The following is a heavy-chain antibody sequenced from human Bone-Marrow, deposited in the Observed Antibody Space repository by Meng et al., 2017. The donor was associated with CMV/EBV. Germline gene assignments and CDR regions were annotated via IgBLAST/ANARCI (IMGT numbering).Heavy chain of an antibody. Sequence: SVKVSCKASGGTFSSYTISWVRQAPGQGLEGMGRIIPILGIANYAQKFQGRVTITTDESTSTAYMELSSLRSEDTAVYYCASGPGGYCSSTSCQNGWYFDLWGRGTLVTVSS. CDR2: IIPILGIA. CDR1: GGTFSSYT. D-gene: IGHD2-2*01. CDR3: ASGPGGYCSSTSCQNGWYFDL. V-gene: IGHV1-69*02. J-gene: IGHJ2*01.